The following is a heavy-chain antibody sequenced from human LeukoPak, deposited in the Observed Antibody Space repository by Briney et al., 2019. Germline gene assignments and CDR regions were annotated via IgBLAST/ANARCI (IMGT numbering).Heavy chain of an antibody. CDR1: GFTFSDYY. J-gene: IGHJ4*02. CDR2: LSGSGGNT. Sequence: GGSLRLSCAASGFTFSDYYISWIRQAPGKGLEWVSTLSGSGGNTYYADSVKGRVTISRDNSKNTLYLQMNSLRAEDTAVYHCAKGSYYYDSADYFDYWGQGTLVTVSS. V-gene: IGHV3-23*01. CDR3: AKGSYYYDSADYFDY. D-gene: IGHD3-22*01.